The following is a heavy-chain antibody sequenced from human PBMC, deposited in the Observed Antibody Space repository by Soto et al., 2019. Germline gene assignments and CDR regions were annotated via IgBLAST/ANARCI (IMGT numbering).Heavy chain of an antibody. CDR3: ARLLWSRGDWFDP. Sequence: SETLSLTCTVSGGSISSYYWSWIRQPPGKGLEWIGYIYYSGSTNYNPSLKSRVTISVDTSKNQFSLKLSSVTAADTAVYYCARLLWSRGDWFDPWGQGTLVTVS. CDR1: GGSISSYY. D-gene: IGHD3-10*01. V-gene: IGHV4-59*08. J-gene: IGHJ5*02. CDR2: IYYSGST.